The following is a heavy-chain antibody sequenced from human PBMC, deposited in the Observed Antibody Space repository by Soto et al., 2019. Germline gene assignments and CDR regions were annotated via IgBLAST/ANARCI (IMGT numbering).Heavy chain of an antibody. CDR2: IWSDGSNK. V-gene: IGHV3-33*01. D-gene: IGHD6-13*01. CDR3: ARGRQAAAGPNWFDP. Sequence: QVQLVESGGGVVQPGRSLRLSCAASGFAFRSYGMHWVRQPPGKGLEWVTFIWSDGSNKYYADSVKGRFTISRDNSKNTLYLQMNSLRAEDTAVYYCARGRQAAAGPNWFDPWGQGTLVTVSS. CDR1: GFAFRSYG. J-gene: IGHJ5*02.